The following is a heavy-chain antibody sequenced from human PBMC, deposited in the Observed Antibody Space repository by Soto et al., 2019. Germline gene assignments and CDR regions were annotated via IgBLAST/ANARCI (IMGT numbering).Heavy chain of an antibody. J-gene: IGHJ3*02. V-gene: IGHV3-53*01. D-gene: IGHD2-15*01. Sequence: GGSLRLSCAASGFTVSSNYMSWVRQAPGKGLEWVSIIYSGGSTYYADSVKGRFTISRDNSKNTLYLQMNSLRNEDTAVYYCARYCSGGSCYSNYAFDIWGQGTMVTVSS. CDR1: GFTVSSNY. CDR3: ARYCSGGSCYSNYAFDI. CDR2: IYSGGST.